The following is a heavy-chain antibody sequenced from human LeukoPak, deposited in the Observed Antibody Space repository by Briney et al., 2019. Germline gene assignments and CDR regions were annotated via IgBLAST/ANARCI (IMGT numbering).Heavy chain of an antibody. V-gene: IGHV3-21*01. D-gene: IGHD2-2*01. J-gene: IGHJ3*01. CDR2: MTSSGSYI. CDR1: GFTFSSYS. CDR3: ARERNVAVVTAFDV. Sequence: PGGSLRLSCVASGFTFSSYSMNWVRQAPGKGLEWVSSMTSSGSYIYYADSVKGRFTISRDNAKNSLYLQMNTLRPEDTAVYYCARERNVAVVTAFDVWGQGTKVTVSS.